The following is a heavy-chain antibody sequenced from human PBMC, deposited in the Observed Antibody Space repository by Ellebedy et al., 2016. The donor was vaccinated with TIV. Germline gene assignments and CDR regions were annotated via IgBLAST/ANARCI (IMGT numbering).Heavy chain of an antibody. Sequence: SETLSLXXAVSGASVSSPNYYWAWIRQPPGKGLEWIAMIYYNGNTYYNPSLKSRITISLDASANRFSLDLYSVTAADTAVYYCATHGSSTSPLDWGQGTLVTVSS. CDR1: GASVSSPNYY. J-gene: IGHJ1*01. CDR3: ATHGSSTSPLD. D-gene: IGHD3-10*01. CDR2: IYYNGNT. V-gene: IGHV4-39*01.